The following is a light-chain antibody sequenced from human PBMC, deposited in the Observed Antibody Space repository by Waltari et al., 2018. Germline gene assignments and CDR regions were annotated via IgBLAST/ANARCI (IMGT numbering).Light chain of an antibody. CDR2: DTS. J-gene: IGKJ1*01. CDR1: QSVGRS. V-gene: IGKV3-20*01. Sequence: DIVLTQSPGALYLSPGERATLSCRDSQSVGRSLAWYQQKPGQAPRLLIYDTSSRATGTPGRFSGSGSGTDFSLAISSLEPEDFAVYFCQHYVNLPVTFGQGTKVEI. CDR3: QHYVNLPVT.